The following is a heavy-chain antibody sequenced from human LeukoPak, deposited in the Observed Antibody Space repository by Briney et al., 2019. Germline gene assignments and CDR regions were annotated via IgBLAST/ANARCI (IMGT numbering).Heavy chain of an antibody. CDR3: AKDLGRYRNNYFDY. Sequence: GGSLRLSCAASGFSFSSYAMNWVRQAPGKGLEWVSTISGGGGGTYYADSVKGRFTISRDDSKNTLYLQMNSLRAEGTAVYYCAKDLGRYRNNYFDYWGQGTLVTVSS. V-gene: IGHV3-23*01. CDR1: GFSFSSYA. D-gene: IGHD1-26*01. J-gene: IGHJ4*02. CDR2: ISGGGGGT.